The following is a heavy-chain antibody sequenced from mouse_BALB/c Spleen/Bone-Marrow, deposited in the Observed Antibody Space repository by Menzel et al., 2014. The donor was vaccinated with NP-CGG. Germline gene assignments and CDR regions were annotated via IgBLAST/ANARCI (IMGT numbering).Heavy chain of an antibody. J-gene: IGHJ3*01. CDR3: ARRGNRSEAWFPS. Sequence: EVKLVESGAERVKPGVSVKGSCTASGLNIKESYIHWVKQRPEQGLEWIGRIDAANVNTKYDSKLQGKPTITVDPSSNTAYQQLSSLTSEYTAVYYCARRGNRSEAWFPSWGQAPLVPV. CDR1: GLNIKESY. D-gene: IGHD2-14*01. CDR2: IDAANVNT. V-gene: IGHV14-3*02.